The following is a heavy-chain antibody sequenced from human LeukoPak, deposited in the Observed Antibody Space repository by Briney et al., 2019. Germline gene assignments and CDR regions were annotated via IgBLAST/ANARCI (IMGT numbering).Heavy chain of an antibody. Sequence: SETLSLTCAVYGVSFSGYYWSWIRQPPGKGLEWIGEINLSGNTNYNPSLKSRVTISVDTYKNQFSLTLSSGTGADTAVYYCARGWWLVPNGRDWGQGTLVTVSS. CDR1: GVSFSGYY. V-gene: IGHV4-34*01. CDR3: ARGWWLVPNGRD. J-gene: IGHJ4*02. D-gene: IGHD6-19*01. CDR2: INLSGNT.